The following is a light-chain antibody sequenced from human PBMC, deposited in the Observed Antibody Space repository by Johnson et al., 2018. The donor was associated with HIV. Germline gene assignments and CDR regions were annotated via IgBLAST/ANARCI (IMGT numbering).Light chain of an antibody. CDR2: DTY. Sequence: QSVLTQPPSVSAAPGQKVTISCSGSNSNIGNNYISWYQQLPRTAPKLLIYDTYKRPSGIPDRFSASKSGTSATLGITGLQTGDEADYYCGTWDSSLSACVCGTGTKVTVL. J-gene: IGLJ1*01. CDR1: NSNIGNNY. V-gene: IGLV1-51*01. CDR3: GTWDSSLSACV.